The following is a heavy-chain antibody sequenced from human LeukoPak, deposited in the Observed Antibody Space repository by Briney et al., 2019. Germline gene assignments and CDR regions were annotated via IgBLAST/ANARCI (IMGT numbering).Heavy chain of an antibody. D-gene: IGHD1-7*01. CDR2: IRYDGSNK. V-gene: IGHV3-30*02. CDR3: AKELANWTYVWSPFDS. Sequence: GGSLRLSCAASGFTFSSYGMHWVRQAPGKGLEWVSFIRYDGSNKYYADSVKGRFTISRDNSKTTLYLQMNRLRAEDTAVYYCAKELANWTYVWSPFDSWGQGTLVTVSS. J-gene: IGHJ4*02. CDR1: GFTFSSYG.